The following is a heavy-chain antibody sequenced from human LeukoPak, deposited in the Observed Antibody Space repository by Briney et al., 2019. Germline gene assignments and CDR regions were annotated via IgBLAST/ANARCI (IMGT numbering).Heavy chain of an antibody. J-gene: IGHJ4*02. V-gene: IGHV4-38-2*01. CDR1: GYSISSGYY. CDR2: IYHSGST. D-gene: IGHD2-15*01. Sequence: SETLSLTCAVSGYSISSGYYWGWIRQPPGKGLEWIGSIYHSGSTCYNPSLKSRVTISVDTSKNQFSLKLSSVTAADTAVYYCARIGCSGGSCYFDGWGQGTLVTVSS. CDR3: ARIGCSGGSCYFDG.